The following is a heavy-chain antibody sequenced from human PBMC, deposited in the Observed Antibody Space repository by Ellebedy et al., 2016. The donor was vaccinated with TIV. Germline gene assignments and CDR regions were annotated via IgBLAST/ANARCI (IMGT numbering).Heavy chain of an antibody. CDR3: VKDLEGSFSIAAAGYFDY. Sequence: GGSLRLSXSASGFTFSSYAMHWVRQAPGKGLEYVSAISSNGGSTYYADSVKGRFTISRDNSKNTLYLQMSSLRAEDTAVYYCVKDLEGSFSIAAAGYFDYWGQGTLVTVSS. J-gene: IGHJ4*02. D-gene: IGHD6-13*01. CDR1: GFTFSSYA. V-gene: IGHV3-64D*06. CDR2: ISSNGGST.